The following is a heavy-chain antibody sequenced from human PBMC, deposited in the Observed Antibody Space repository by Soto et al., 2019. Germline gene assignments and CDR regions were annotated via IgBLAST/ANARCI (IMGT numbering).Heavy chain of an antibody. CDR2: IFSDDEY. Sequence: SGPTLVNPTETLTLTCTVSGFSLSNPKMGVSWIRQPPGKALEWLAHIFSDDEYSYTTSLKSRLIISKDTSKSQVVLTMTNMDPVDTATFYCARIMRDAVGEPVAIYYFGPWRQGTQVTVSS. CDR1: GFSLSNPKMG. D-gene: IGHD2-2*01. CDR3: ARIMRDAVGEPVAIYYFGP. J-gene: IGHJ5*02. V-gene: IGHV2-26*01.